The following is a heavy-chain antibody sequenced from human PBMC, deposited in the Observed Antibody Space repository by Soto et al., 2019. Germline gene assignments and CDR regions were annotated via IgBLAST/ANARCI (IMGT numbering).Heavy chain of an antibody. D-gene: IGHD6-6*01. V-gene: IGHV1-69*01. CDR3: ARAKGDEYSSSYYWYFDL. Sequence: QVPLVQSGAEVKKPGSSVKVSCKASGGTFSSYAISWVRQAPGQGLEWMGGIIPIFGTANYAQKFQGRVTITADESTSTAYMELSSLRSEDTAVYYCARAKGDEYSSSYYWYFDLWGRGTLVTVSS. J-gene: IGHJ2*01. CDR1: GGTFSSYA. CDR2: IIPIFGTA.